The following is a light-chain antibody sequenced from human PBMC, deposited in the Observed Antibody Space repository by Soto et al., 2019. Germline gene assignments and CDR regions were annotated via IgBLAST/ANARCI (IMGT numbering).Light chain of an antibody. V-gene: IGLV2-14*01. J-gene: IGLJ3*02. CDR2: EVT. Sequence: QSGLTQPASVSGSPGQSITISCTGTNIDVGGYNYVSWYQQHPGKAPKLMIYEVTYRPSGVSNRFSGSKSGNTASLTISGLQAEDEADYYCSSYTISSTLVLFGGGTKLTVL. CDR1: NIDVGGYNY. CDR3: SSYTISSTLVL.